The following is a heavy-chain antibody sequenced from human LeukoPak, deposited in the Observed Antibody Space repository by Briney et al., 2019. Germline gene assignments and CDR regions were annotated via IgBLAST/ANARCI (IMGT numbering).Heavy chain of an antibody. CDR2: IYYSGST. D-gene: IGHD3-10*01. Sequence: SQTLSLTCTVSGGSISSGSYYWSWIRQPPGKGLEWIGYIYYSGSTNYKPPLKSRVTISVDTSKNQFSLKLSSVTAADTAVYYCARGGYYGSGNDFRFDPWGQGTLVTVSS. CDR1: GGSISSGSYY. J-gene: IGHJ5*02. CDR3: ARGGYYGSGNDFRFDP. V-gene: IGHV4-61*01.